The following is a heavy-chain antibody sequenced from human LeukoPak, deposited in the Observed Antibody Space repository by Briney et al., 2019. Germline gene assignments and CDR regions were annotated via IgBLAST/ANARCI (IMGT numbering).Heavy chain of an antibody. V-gene: IGHV3-13*01. D-gene: IGHD3-3*01. CDR2: IGTAGDT. J-gene: IGHJ6*02. Sequence: PGGSLRLSCAASGFTFSSYDMHWVRQATGKGLEWVSAIGTAGDTYYPGSVKGRFTTSRENAKNSLYLQMNSLRAGDTAVYYCARGVGTYYDFWSGYYLPYYYYGMDVWGQGTTVTVSS. CDR1: GFTFSSYD. CDR3: ARGVGTYYDFWSGYYLPYYYYGMDV.